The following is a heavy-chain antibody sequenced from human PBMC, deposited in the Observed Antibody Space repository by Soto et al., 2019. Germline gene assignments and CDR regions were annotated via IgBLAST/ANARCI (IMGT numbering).Heavy chain of an antibody. CDR2: IYWDDDK. CDR3: VFPYDGEEEYYFDY. Sequence: QITLKESGPTLVKPTQTLTLTCTFSGFSLSTSGVGVGWIRQPPGKALEGLALIYWDDDKRYSPSLKSRLTITKDTSKNQVVLTMTNMDPVDTATYYCVFPYDGEEEYYFDYWGQGTLVTVSS. CDR1: GFSLSTSGVG. J-gene: IGHJ4*02. V-gene: IGHV2-5*02. D-gene: IGHD3-16*01.